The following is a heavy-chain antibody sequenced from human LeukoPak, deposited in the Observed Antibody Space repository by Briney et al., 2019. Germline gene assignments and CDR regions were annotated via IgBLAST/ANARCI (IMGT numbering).Heavy chain of an antibody. CDR2: ISWNSGSI. D-gene: IGHD3-10*01. Sequence: GGSLRLSCAASGFTFSSSAMSWVRQAPGKGLEWVSGISWNSGSIGYAASVKGRFSISRDNAKNSLFLQMNSLRLEDTAVYFCTRLPRKYYYGSGSYSDSWGQGTLVTVSS. CDR3: TRLPRKYYYGSGSYSDS. CDR1: GFTFSSSA. V-gene: IGHV3-9*01. J-gene: IGHJ4*02.